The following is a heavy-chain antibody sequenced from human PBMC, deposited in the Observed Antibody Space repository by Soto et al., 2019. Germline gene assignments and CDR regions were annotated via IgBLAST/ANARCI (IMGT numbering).Heavy chain of an antibody. V-gene: IGHV3-30*18. CDR3: AKAGYSSGWYEYGAFDI. J-gene: IGHJ3*02. CDR1: GFTFSSYG. Sequence: GGSLRLSCAASGFTFSSYGMHWVRQAPGKGLEWVAVISYDGSNKYYADSVKGRFTISRDNSKNTLYLQMNSLRAGDTAVYYCAKAGYSSGWYEYGAFDIWGQGTMVTVSS. CDR2: ISYDGSNK. D-gene: IGHD6-19*01.